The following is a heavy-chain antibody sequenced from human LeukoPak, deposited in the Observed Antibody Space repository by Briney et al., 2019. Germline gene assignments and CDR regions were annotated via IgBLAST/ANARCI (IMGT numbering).Heavy chain of an antibody. V-gene: IGHV1-46*01. CDR3: ARVWDGYNPGLGD. D-gene: IGHD5-24*01. CDR1: GYTFTSYY. Sequence: GASVKVSCKASGYTFTSYYMHWVRQAPGQGLEWMGIINPSGGSTSYAQKFQGRVAMTRDTSTSTVYMELSSLRSEDTAGYYCARVWDGYNPGLGDWGQGTLVTVSS. CDR2: INPSGGST. J-gene: IGHJ4*02.